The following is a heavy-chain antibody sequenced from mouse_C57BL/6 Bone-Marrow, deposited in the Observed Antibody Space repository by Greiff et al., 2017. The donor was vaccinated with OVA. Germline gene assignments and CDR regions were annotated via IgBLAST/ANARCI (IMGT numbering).Heavy chain of an antibody. CDR2: IRYSGST. V-gene: IGHV3-1*01. CDR3: ARRYGSSCWYFDV. J-gene: IGHJ1*03. D-gene: IGHD1-1*01. CDR1: GYSITSGYD. Sequence: EVQLVESGPGMVKPSQSLSLTCTVTGYSITSGYDWHWIRHFPGNKLEWMGYIRYSGSTNYNPSLKSRISITHDTSKNHFFLTLNSVTTEDTATYYCARRYGSSCWYFDVWGTGTTVTVSS.